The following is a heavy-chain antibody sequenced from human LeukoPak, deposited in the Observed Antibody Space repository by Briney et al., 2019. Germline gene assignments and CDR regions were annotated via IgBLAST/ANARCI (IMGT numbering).Heavy chain of an antibody. V-gene: IGHV1-8*02. CDR3: ARDVEMATIWGFDY. J-gene: IGHJ4*02. D-gene: IGHD5-24*01. CDR2: MNPNSGNT. Sequence: ASVKVSCKASGGTFSSYDINWVRQATGQGLEWMGWMNPNSGNTGYAQKFQGRVTMTRNTSISTAYMELSSLRSEDTAVYYCARDVEMATIWGFDYWGQGTLVTVSS. CDR1: GGTFSSYD.